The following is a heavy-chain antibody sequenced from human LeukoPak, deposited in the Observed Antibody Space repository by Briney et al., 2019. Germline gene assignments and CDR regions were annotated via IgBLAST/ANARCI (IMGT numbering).Heavy chain of an antibody. V-gene: IGHV4-59*01. Sequence: SETLSLTCTVSGGSISSYYWSWIRQPPGKGLEWIGYIYYSGSTNYNPSLKSRVTISVDTSKNQFSLKLSSVTAADTAVYYCATHYYDSSGYYYFIPYFDYWGQGTLVTVSS. CDR1: GGSISSYY. D-gene: IGHD3-22*01. CDR2: IYYSGST. J-gene: IGHJ4*02. CDR3: ATHYYDSSGYYYFIPYFDY.